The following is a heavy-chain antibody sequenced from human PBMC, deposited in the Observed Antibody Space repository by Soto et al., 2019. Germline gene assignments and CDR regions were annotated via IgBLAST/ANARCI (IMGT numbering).Heavy chain of an antibody. J-gene: IGHJ3*02. CDR2: ISYDGSNK. CDR3: ARDGEGDGYNAVHDAFDI. CDR1: GFTFSSYA. D-gene: IGHD3-10*01. V-gene: IGHV3-30-3*01. Sequence: QVQLVESGGGVVQPGRSLRLSCAASGFTFSSYAMHWVRQAPGKGLEWVAVISYDGSNKYYADSVKGRFTISRDNSKNTLYLQMNSLRAEDMAVYYCARDGEGDGYNAVHDAFDIWGQGTMVTVSS.